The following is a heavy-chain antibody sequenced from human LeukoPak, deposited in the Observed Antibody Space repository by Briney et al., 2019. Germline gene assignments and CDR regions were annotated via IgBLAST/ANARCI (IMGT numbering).Heavy chain of an antibody. CDR2: IYYSGST. Sequence: PSETLSLTCTVSGGSISGYYWSWIRQPPGKGLEWIGYIYYSGSTNYNPSLKSRVTISVDTSKNQFSLKLSSVTAADTAVYYCARALYGSSNFDYWGQGTLVTVSS. CDR1: GGSISGYY. V-gene: IGHV4-59*08. D-gene: IGHD2-2*03. CDR3: ARALYGSSNFDY. J-gene: IGHJ4*02.